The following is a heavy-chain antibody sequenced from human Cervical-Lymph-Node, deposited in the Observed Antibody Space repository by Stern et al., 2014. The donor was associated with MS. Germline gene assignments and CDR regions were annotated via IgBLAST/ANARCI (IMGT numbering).Heavy chain of an antibody. V-gene: IGHV2-70*04. CDR1: GFSLSTSGMR. J-gene: IGHJ4*02. CDR3: ARTTPGYNTGRSGYFDY. Sequence: QITLKESGPALVKPTQTLTLTCTFSGFSLSTSGMRVSWIRLPPGKALEWLGRIDWNDEKFYSPSLKTRLTISQDTSKNQVVLTMTNMDPVDTATYYCARTTPGYNTGRSGYFDYWGQGTLVTVSS. CDR2: IDWNDEK. D-gene: IGHD6-19*01.